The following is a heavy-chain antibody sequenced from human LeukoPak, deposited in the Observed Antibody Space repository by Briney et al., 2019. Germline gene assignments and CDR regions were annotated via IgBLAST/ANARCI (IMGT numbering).Heavy chain of an antibody. CDR1: GFTFSTYT. J-gene: IGHJ4*02. Sequence: GGSLRLSCAASGFTFSTYTMNWVGQAPGRGLEWVSYISSSSRTIYYADSVKGRFTISRDNAKNSLYLQMNSLRVDDTAVYYCAGGQFEYRSRWFNYWGQGTLVTVSS. CDR2: ISSSSRTI. V-gene: IGHV3-48*04. D-gene: IGHD6-13*01. CDR3: AGGQFEYRSRWFNY.